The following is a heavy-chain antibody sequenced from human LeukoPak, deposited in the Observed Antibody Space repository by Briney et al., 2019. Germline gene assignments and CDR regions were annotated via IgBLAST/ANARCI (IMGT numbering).Heavy chain of an antibody. V-gene: IGHV3-74*01. D-gene: IGHD6-13*01. CDR1: GFIFSSYW. CDR3: ARRIAAAAAPYYFDY. CDR2: INSDGSST. Sequence: GGSLRLSCAASGFIFSSYWMYWVRQAPGKGLVWVAHINSDGSSTSYADSVKGRFTISRDNAKNTLYLQMNSLRAEDTAVYYCARRIAAAAAPYYFDYWGQGTLVTVSS. J-gene: IGHJ4*02.